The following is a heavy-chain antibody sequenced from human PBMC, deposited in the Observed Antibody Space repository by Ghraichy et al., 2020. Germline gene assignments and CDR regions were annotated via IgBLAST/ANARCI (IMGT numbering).Heavy chain of an antibody. D-gene: IGHD3-10*01. CDR2: IYYSGST. V-gene: IGHV4-39*01. Sequence: SETLSLTCTVSGGSISSSSYYWGWIRQPPGKGLEWIGSIYYSGSTYYNPSLKSRVTISVDTSKNQFSLKLSSVTAADTAVYYCARSRVGYGSGSYSPFNWFDPWGQGTLVTVSS. CDR3: ARSRVGYGSGSYSPFNWFDP. CDR1: GGSISSSSYY. J-gene: IGHJ5*02.